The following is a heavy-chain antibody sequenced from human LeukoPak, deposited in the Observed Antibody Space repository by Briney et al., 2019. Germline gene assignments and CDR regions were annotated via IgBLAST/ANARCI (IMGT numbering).Heavy chain of an antibody. CDR2: INPNSGGT. CDR1: GYTFTDQW. Sequence: ASVKVSCKASGYTFTDQWIHWVRQAPGQGLEWLGWINPNSGGTNHAQKFEGRIAMTTDTSINTGYMEKTRLTSDDTAVYYCARAHSSLRLYHFDYWGEGTLVTVSS. D-gene: IGHD6-13*01. J-gene: IGHJ4*02. CDR3: ARAHSSLRLYHFDY. V-gene: IGHV1-2*02.